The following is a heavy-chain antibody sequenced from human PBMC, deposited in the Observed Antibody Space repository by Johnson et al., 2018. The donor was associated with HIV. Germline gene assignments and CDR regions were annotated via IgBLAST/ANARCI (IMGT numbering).Heavy chain of an antibody. D-gene: IGHD4-17*01. Sequence: MLLVESGGGLVQPGGSLRLSCAASGFTFDDYGMSWVRQAPGKGLEWVSGINWNGGSTGYADSVKGRFTISRDNAKNSLYLQMNSLRAEDTAVYYCARGGLGDYVVAFDIWGQGTMVTVSS. J-gene: IGHJ3*02. CDR1: GFTFDDYG. CDR3: ARGGLGDYVVAFDI. V-gene: IGHV3-20*04. CDR2: INWNGGST.